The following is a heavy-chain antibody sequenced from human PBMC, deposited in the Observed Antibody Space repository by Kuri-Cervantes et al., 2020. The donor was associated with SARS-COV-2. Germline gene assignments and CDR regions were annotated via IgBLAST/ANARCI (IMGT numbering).Heavy chain of an antibody. CDR2: ISYDGSNK. V-gene: IGHV3-30-3*01. D-gene: IGHD1-26*01. J-gene: IGHJ4*02. CDR3: ARGRGGSYWYLHY. Sequence: GESLKISCAASGFTFSSYAMHWVRQAPGKGLEWVAVISYDGSNKYCADSVKGRFTISRDNSKNTLYLQMNSLRAEDTAVYYCARGRGGSYWYLHYWGQGTLVTVSS. CDR1: GFTFSSYA.